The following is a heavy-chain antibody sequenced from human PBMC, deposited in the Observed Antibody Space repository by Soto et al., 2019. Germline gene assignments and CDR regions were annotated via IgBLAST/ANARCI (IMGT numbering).Heavy chain of an antibody. V-gene: IGHV4-31*02. J-gene: IGHJ5*02. Sequence: WTWIRQHPGKGLEWIGYIYYSGVTYYNPSLKSRFTISVDTSKNQFSLKLSSMTAADTAVYFCARDLRGRGSGRFDPWGQGTLVTVSS. D-gene: IGHD3-10*01. CDR3: ARDLRGRGSGRFDP. CDR2: IYYSGVT.